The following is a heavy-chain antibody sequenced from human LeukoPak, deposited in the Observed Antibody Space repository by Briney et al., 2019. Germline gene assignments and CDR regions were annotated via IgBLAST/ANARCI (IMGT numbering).Heavy chain of an antibody. Sequence: PSETLSLTCTVSGGSVSSGSYYWRWIRQPPGKGLEWIVYIHYSGTTNYNPSLKSRVTISVDTSKNQFSLKLSSVTAADTAVYSCARSSTVVTLLDYWGQGTLVTVSS. V-gene: IGHV4-61*01. D-gene: IGHD4-23*01. CDR3: ARSSTVVTLLDY. CDR1: GGSVSSGSYY. CDR2: IHYSGTT. J-gene: IGHJ4*02.